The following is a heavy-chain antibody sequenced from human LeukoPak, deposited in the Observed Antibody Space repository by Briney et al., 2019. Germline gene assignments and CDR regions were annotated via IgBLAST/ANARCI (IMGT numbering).Heavy chain of an antibody. V-gene: IGHV4-59*01. CDR2: IYYDGST. CDR1: GGSISNYY. CDR3: ARDGGYGSGSAL. J-gene: IGHJ4*02. D-gene: IGHD3-10*01. Sequence: PSETQSLTCTVSGGSISNYYWTWIRQPPGKGLEWIGSIYYDGSTNYNPSLKSRVTISLDTPKNQFSLKLSSVTAADTAVYYCARDGGYGSGSALWGQGTLITVSS.